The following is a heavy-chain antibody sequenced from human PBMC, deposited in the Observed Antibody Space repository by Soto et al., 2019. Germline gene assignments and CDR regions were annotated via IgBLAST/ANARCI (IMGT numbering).Heavy chain of an antibody. CDR3: ARAGGIRGSYSGNWFDP. CDR2: IYYSGST. D-gene: IGHD1-26*01. CDR1: GGSISSGGYY. J-gene: IGHJ5*02. V-gene: IGHV4-31*03. Sequence: QVQLQESGPGLVKPSQTLSLTCTVSGGSISSGGYYWSWIRQHPGKGLERIGYIYYSGSTYYNPSLKSRVTISVDTSKNQFSLKLSSVTAADTAVYYCARAGGIRGSYSGNWFDPWGQGTLVTVSS.